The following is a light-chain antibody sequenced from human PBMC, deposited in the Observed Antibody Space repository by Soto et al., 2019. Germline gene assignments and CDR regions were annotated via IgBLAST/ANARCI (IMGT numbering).Light chain of an antibody. V-gene: IGLV1-44*01. CDR3: AAWDASLNGPI. J-gene: IGLJ2*01. CDR1: SSNIGSNS. CDR2: NDN. Sequence: QSVLTQPPSASGTPGQRVTISCSGSSSNIGSNSVNWYQQLPGTAPKLLIYNDNQRPSGDPGRFSASKSGTSASLAISGLQSEDESHYYCAAWDASLNGPIFGGGTKVTVL.